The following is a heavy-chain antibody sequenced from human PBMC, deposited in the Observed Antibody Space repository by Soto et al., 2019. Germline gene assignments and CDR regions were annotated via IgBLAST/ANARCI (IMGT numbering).Heavy chain of an antibody. CDR3: AKARGANTWANYYGLDV. CDR1: GFKFADFG. Sequence: QVRLMESGGGVVHPGGSLRLSCEASGFKFADFGMHWVRQAPGKGLEWVALITYEGRNKYYFDDLKGRFTISRDNVENTLTLQMDGVRVADTAVDYCAKARGANTWANYYGLDVWGQGTSVTVS. J-gene: IGHJ6*02. V-gene: IGHV3-30*18. CDR2: ITYEGRNK. D-gene: IGHD3-16*01.